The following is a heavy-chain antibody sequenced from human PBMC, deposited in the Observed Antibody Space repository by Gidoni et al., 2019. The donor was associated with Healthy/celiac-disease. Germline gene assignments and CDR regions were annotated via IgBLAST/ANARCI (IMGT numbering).Heavy chain of an antibody. CDR1: GFTFDDYA. V-gene: IGHV3-9*01. Sequence: EVQLVESGGGLVQPGRSLRLSCAASGFTFDDYAMHWVRQAPGKGLEWVSGISWNSGSIGYADSVKGRFTISRDNAKNSLYLQMNSLRAEDTALYYCAKDGPASDAFDIWGQGTMVTVSS. J-gene: IGHJ3*02. CDR2: ISWNSGSI. D-gene: IGHD2-2*01. CDR3: AKDGPASDAFDI.